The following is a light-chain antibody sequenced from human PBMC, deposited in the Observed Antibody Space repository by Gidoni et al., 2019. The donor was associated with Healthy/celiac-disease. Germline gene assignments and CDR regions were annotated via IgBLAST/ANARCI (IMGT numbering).Light chain of an antibody. CDR2: AAS. CDR1: QSISSY. V-gene: IGKV1-39*01. CDR3: QQSYNTPPYT. J-gene: IGKJ2*01. Sequence: DIQMTQSPSSLSASVGDRVTITCRASQSISSYLNCYQQKPGKAPKLLIYAASSLQSRGPSRFSGSGSGTDYTITISSLQPEDFATYYCQQSYNTPPYTFGQGTKLEIK.